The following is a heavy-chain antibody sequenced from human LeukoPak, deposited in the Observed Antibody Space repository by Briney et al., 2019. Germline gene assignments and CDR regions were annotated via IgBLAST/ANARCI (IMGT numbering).Heavy chain of an antibody. CDR3: AREFRTLFPGWRDYYYMDV. Sequence: GGSLRLSCAASGFTFNDYYMSWIRQAPGKGLEWVSYISSSGSTIYYADSVKGRFTISRDNAKNSLYLQMNSLRAEDTAVYYCAREFRTLFPGWRDYYYMDVWGKGTTVTVSS. CDR2: ISSSGSTI. J-gene: IGHJ6*03. D-gene: IGHD1-14*01. CDR1: GFTFNDYY. V-gene: IGHV3-11*01.